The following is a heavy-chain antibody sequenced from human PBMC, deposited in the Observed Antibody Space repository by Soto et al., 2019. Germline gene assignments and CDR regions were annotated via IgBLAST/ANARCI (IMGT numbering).Heavy chain of an antibody. D-gene: IGHD3-3*01. CDR3: ARRLPDDFNYYYYGMDV. J-gene: IGHJ6*02. V-gene: IGHV5-51*01. Sequence: GESLKISCKGSGYSFTSYWIGWVRQMPGKGLEWMGIIYPGDSDTRYSPSFQGQVTISADKSISTAYLQWSSLKASDTAMYYCARRLPDDFNYYYYGMDVWGQGTTVTVSS. CDR2: IYPGDSDT. CDR1: GYSFTSYW.